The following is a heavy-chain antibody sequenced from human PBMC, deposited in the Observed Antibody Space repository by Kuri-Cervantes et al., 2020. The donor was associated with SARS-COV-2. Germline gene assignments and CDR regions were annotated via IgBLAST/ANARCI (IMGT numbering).Heavy chain of an antibody. D-gene: IGHD3-9*01. CDR1: GFTFRTYA. CDR2: ISYDASNK. CDR3: ARGADKAGDYYYNGMDV. J-gene: IGHJ6*02. Sequence: GESLKISCVASGFTFRTYAVHWVRQPPGKGLEWVAVISYDASNKDYADSVKGRFTIPRDNSKNTLYLQMNNLTVGDTAIKYGARGADKAGDYYYNGMDVWGQGTTVTVSS. V-gene: IGHV3-30*04.